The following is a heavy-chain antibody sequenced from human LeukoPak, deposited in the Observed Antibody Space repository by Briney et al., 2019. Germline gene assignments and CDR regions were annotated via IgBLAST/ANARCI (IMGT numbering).Heavy chain of an antibody. V-gene: IGHV4-61*01. CDR2: VYYSGRA. J-gene: IGHJ3*01. CDR3: VREATTEYYDSSGYYRQTEVFDA. Sequence: SATLSLTCTVSGDSVRSDTYYWSWIRQPPGKGLEWIGYVYYSGRANYNPSLKSRVTISVDTSRNQFSLKLRSVTAADTAVYYCVREATTEYYDSSGYYRQTEVFDAWGQGTMVTVSS. D-gene: IGHD3-22*01. CDR1: GDSVRSDTYY.